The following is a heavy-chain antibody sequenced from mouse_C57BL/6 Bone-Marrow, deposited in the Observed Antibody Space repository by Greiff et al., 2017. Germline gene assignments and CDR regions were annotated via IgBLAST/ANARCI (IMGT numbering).Heavy chain of an antibody. CDR2: ISNGGGST. Sequence: EVMLVESGGGLVQPGGSLKLSCAASGFTFSDYYMYWVRQTPEKRLEWVAYISNGGGSTYYPDTVKGRFTISRDNAKNTLYLQMSRLKSEDTAMYYCARHGGLPAWFAYWGQGTLVTVSA. J-gene: IGHJ3*01. D-gene: IGHD2-2*01. CDR3: ARHGGLPAWFAY. V-gene: IGHV5-12*01. CDR1: GFTFSDYY.